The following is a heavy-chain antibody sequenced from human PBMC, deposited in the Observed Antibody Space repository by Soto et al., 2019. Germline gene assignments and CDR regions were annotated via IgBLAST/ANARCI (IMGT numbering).Heavy chain of an antibody. V-gene: IGHV1-69*13. Sequence: SVKVSCKASGGTFSSYAISWVRQAPGQGLEWMGGIIPIFGTANYAQKFQGRVTITADESTSTAYMELSSLRSEDTAVYYCARDHSRPLAGINGMDVWGQGTTVTVS. J-gene: IGHJ6*02. CDR3: ARDHSRPLAGINGMDV. CDR2: IIPIFGTA. D-gene: IGHD6-13*01. CDR1: GGTFSSYA.